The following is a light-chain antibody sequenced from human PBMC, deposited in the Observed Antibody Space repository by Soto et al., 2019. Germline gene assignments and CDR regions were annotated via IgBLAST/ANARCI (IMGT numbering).Light chain of an antibody. Sequence: QSVLTQPPSASGTAGQVVTISCSGGDSNIGSNSVYWYQHLPRMAPKLLIYYNNQRPSGVPDRFSGSRSGTSASLAIVGLRSEDEAVYYCAAWDASLSACVFGKGTKLPS. J-gene: IGLJ1*01. CDR3: AAWDASLSACV. CDR1: DSNIGSNS. CDR2: YNN. V-gene: IGLV1-47*02.